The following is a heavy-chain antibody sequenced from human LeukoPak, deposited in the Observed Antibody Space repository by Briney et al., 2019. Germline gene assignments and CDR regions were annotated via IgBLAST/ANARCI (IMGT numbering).Heavy chain of an antibody. CDR1: GFTFSSSW. CDR3: ARCSGGSTYHSDDY. CDR2: IKEDGTEE. J-gene: IGHJ4*02. Sequence: QPGGSLRLSCAASGFTFSSSWMTWVRQAPGKGPEWVAHIKEDGTEEYYVDSVKGRFTISRDNSKNTLYLQMNSLRAEDTAVYYCARCSGGSTYHSDDYWGQGTLVTVSS. D-gene: IGHD2-15*01. V-gene: IGHV3-7*02.